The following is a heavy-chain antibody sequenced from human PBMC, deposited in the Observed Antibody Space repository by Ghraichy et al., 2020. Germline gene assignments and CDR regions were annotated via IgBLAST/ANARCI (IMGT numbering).Heavy chain of an antibody. CDR1: GYTFTGYD. D-gene: IGHD3-16*02. CDR3: ARLSPDDAFDI. V-gene: IGHV1-2*02. Sequence: ASVKVSCKASGYTFTGYDMNWVRQATGQGLEWMGWINPNNGGTNYAQKFQGRVTITRDTSISTAYMELSTLRSDDTAVFYCARLSPDDAFDIWGQGTVVTVSS. J-gene: IGHJ3*02. CDR2: INPNNGGT.